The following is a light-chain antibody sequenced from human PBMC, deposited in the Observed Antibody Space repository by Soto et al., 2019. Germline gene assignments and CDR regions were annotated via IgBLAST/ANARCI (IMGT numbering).Light chain of an antibody. CDR1: QSVSSK. CDR3: QQFYSYPPT. Sequence: EISVTKSPGTLSVSPGERATLSCRASQSVSSKLAWYQQKPGQAPRLLIYDASTRATGIPARFSGSGSGTEFTLTISSLQPEDFATYYCQQFYSYPPTFGQGTKVDIK. CDR2: DAS. V-gene: IGKV3-15*01. J-gene: IGKJ1*01.